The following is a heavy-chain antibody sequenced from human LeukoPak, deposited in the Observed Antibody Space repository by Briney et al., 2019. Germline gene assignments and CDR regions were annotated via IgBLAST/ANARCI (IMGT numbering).Heavy chain of an antibody. CDR3: ARGGDYGDLRYFDY. CDR1: GGSINNYY. J-gene: IGHJ4*02. V-gene: IGHV4-59*01. D-gene: IGHD4-17*01. CDR2: IYYRGST. Sequence: SETLSLTCTVSGGSINNYYWSWIRQPPGKGLEWIGYIYYRGSTNYNPSLKSRVTFSVDTSKDQFSLKLNSVTAADTAVYYCARGGDYGDLRYFDYWGQGTLVTVSS.